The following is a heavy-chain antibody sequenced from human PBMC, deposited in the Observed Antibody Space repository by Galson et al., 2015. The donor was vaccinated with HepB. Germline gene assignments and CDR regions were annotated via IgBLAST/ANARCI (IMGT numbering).Heavy chain of an antibody. J-gene: IGHJ4*02. CDR1: GGSIRNYY. D-gene: IGHD4-23*01. Sequence: LSLTCTVSGGSIRNYYWSWIRQPPGKGLEWIGYIYSSGSTKYSPSLKSRVTISVDTSKNQFSLKVSSVTAADTAVYYCAREVAYYGGNFFDYWGQGTLVAVSS. CDR2: IYSSGST. CDR3: AREVAYYGGNFFDY. V-gene: IGHV4-59*01.